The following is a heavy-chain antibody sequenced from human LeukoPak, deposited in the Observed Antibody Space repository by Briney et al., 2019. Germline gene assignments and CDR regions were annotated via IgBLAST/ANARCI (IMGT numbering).Heavy chain of an antibody. CDR3: AKLPLSSGYGSLDY. J-gene: IGHJ4*02. D-gene: IGHD3-22*01. Sequence: PGGSLRLSCAASGFTFSSYAMSWVRQAPGKGLEWVSAISGSGGSTYYADSVKGRFTISRDNSKNTLYLQMNSLRAEDTAVYYCAKLPLSSGYGSLDYWGQGTLVTVSS. V-gene: IGHV3-23*01. CDR2: ISGSGGST. CDR1: GFTFSSYA.